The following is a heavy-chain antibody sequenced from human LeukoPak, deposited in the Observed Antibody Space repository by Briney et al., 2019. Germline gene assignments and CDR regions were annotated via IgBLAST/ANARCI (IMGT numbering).Heavy chain of an antibody. J-gene: IGHJ4*02. D-gene: IGHD6-19*01. CDR1: GYTFTSYD. CDR2: MNPNSGNT. V-gene: IGHV1-8*01. Sequence: GASVKVSCKASGYTFTSYDINWVRQATGQGLERMGWMNPNSGNTGYAQKFQGRVTMTRNTSISTAYMELSSLRSEDTAVYYCARGPNPFAVAGYFDYWGQGTLVTVSS. CDR3: ARGPNPFAVAGYFDY.